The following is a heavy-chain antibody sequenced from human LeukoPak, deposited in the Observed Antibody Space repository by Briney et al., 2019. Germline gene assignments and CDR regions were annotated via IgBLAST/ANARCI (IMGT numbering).Heavy chain of an antibody. CDR2: IYYSGST. Sequence: SETPSLTCTVSGGSISSYYWSWIRQPPGKELEWIGYIYYSGSTNYNSSLRSRVTISVDTSKNQFSLKLRSVTAADTAVYYCARVTGYMIEDYFDYWGQGTLVTVSS. CDR1: GGSISSYY. J-gene: IGHJ4*02. V-gene: IGHV4-59*01. D-gene: IGHD3-22*01. CDR3: ARVTGYMIEDYFDY.